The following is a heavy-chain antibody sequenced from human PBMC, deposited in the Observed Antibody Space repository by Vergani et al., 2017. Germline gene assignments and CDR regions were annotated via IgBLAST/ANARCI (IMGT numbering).Heavy chain of an antibody. J-gene: IGHJ3*02. CDR2: ISSSSSYI. CDR1: GFTFSSYS. CDR3: ARGYRRQWPLASGSMMEPNDAFDI. D-gene: IGHD6-19*01. Sequence: EVQLLESGGGLVQPGGSLRPSCAASGFTFSSYSMNWVRQAPGKGLEWVSSISSSSSYIYYADSVKGRFTISRDNAKNSLYLQMNSLRAEDTAVYYCARGYRRQWPLASGSMMEPNDAFDIWGQGTMVTVSS. V-gene: IGHV3-21*01.